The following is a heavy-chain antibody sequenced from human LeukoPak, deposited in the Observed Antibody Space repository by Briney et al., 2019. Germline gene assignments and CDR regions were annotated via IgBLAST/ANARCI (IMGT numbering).Heavy chain of an antibody. CDR2: IYHSGST. CDR1: GVSISSSNW. CDR3: ARVRGGTYYYDSSGYPIDY. D-gene: IGHD3-22*01. J-gene: IGHJ4*02. Sequence: SETLSLTCAVSGVSISSSNWWSWVRQPPGKGLEWIGEIYHSGSTNYNPSLKSRVTISVDKSKNQFSLKLSSVTAADTAVYYCARVRGGTYYYDSSGYPIDYWGQGTLVTVSS. V-gene: IGHV4-4*02.